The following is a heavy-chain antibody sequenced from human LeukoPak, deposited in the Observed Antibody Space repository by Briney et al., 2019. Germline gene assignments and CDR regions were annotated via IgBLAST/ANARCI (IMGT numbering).Heavy chain of an antibody. CDR1: GFTFSSYA. V-gene: IGHV3-23*01. J-gene: IGHJ5*02. CDR3: ARDLAKVSVVVPAADIDWFVP. Sequence: PGGSLRLSCAASGFTFSSYAMSWVRQAPGKGLEWVSAISGSGGSTYYADSVKGRFTISRDNAKNSLYLQMNSLRAEDTAVYYCARDLAKVSVVVPAADIDWFVPWGQGTLVTVSS. D-gene: IGHD2-2*01. CDR2: ISGSGGST.